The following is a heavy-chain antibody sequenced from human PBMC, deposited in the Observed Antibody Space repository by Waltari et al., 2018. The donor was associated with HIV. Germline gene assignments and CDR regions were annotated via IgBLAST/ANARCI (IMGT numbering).Heavy chain of an antibody. D-gene: IGHD3-22*01. CDR3: ARDGYYYDSSGYSSYFDY. V-gene: IGHV1-3*01. Sequence: QVQLVQSGAEVKKPGASVKVSCKASGYTFTSYAMHWVRQAPGQRLELMGWINAGNGNTKYSQKCQCRVTITRYTSASTAYMELSSLRSEDTAVYYCARDGYYYDSSGYSSYFDYWGQGTLVTVSS. CDR1: GYTFTSYA. J-gene: IGHJ4*02. CDR2: INAGNGNT.